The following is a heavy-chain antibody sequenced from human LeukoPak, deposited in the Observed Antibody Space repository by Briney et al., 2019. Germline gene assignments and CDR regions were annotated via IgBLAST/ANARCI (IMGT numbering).Heavy chain of an antibody. J-gene: IGHJ4*02. CDR1: GGSISSSSYY. CDR3: ARFPSDYYDSSGYYYLYYFDY. D-gene: IGHD3-22*01. Sequence: SETLSLTCTVSGGSISSSSYYWGWIRQPPGKGLEWIGSIYYSGSTYYNPSLKSRVTISVDTSKNQFSLKLSSVTAADTAVYYCARFPSDYYDSSGYYYLYYFDYWGQGTLVTVSS. V-gene: IGHV4-39*07. CDR2: IYYSGST.